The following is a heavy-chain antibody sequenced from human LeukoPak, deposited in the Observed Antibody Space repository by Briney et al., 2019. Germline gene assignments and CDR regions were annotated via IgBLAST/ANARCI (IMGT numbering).Heavy chain of an antibody. Sequence: PSETLSLTCDVPGGSINDRDWWTWVRQPPEKGLEWLGEIQTTGRTNSNPSLRSRVTMSINKARKQVFLNLNSVTAADTAVYYCASADIGWNPAHYWGQGALVIVSS. CDR2: IQTTGRT. D-gene: IGHD2-15*01. V-gene: IGHV4-4*02. CDR3: ASADIGWNPAHY. CDR1: GGSINDRDW. J-gene: IGHJ4*02.